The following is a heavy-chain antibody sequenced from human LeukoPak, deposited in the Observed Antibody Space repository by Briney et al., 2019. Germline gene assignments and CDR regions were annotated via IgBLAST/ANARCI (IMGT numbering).Heavy chain of an antibody. J-gene: IGHJ4*02. D-gene: IGHD5-24*01. CDR3: ARHCCRDGYSFDS. CDR2: IYSNGNT. CDR1: GVSITSYY. Sequence: SETLSLTCTVSGVSITSYYWSWIRQPPGKGLEWIGYIYSNGNTNYNPSLKSRVTMSVGTSKNHFSLNLTSVTAADTAVYYCARHCCRDGYSFDSWGQGTLVTVSS. V-gene: IGHV4-59*08.